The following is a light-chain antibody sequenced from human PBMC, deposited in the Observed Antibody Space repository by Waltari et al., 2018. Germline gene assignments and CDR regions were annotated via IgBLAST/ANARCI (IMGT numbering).Light chain of an antibody. CDR1: QSLLQSSGYNY. CDR3: MQALQDIT. J-gene: IGKJ5*01. Sequence: DIVLTQSPLSLPVTAGEPASISCRSSQSLLQSSGYNYLDWYLQKPGQSPQLLIYLGSTRASGVPDRFSGSGSGTDFTLKISRVEAEDFGIYYCMQALQDITFGQGTLLEIK. V-gene: IGKV2-28*01. CDR2: LGS.